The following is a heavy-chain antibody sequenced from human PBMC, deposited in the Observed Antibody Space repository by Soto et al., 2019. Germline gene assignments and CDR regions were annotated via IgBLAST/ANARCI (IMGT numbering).Heavy chain of an antibody. D-gene: IGHD2-2*01. Sequence: QVQLVQSGAEVKKPGSTVKVSCTASGGTFSTYSVGWVRQAPGQGLEWMGRIVPVLGLVDYAQKFQGRVTISADKSTGTEYLELHSLRSGVTAVYYCARVVAVVPATHTAPAWFDPWGQGTLVAFSS. J-gene: IGHJ5*02. CDR2: IVPVLGLV. CDR3: ARVVAVVPATHTAPAWFDP. CDR1: GGTFSTYS. V-gene: IGHV1-69*02.